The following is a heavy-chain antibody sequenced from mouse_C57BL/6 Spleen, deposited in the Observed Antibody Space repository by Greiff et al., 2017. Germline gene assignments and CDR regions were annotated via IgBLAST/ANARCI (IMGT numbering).Heavy chain of an antibody. CDR1: GYTFTDYY. CDR2: IYPGSGNT. CDR3: ARRYSSGYYFDY. D-gene: IGHD3-2*02. J-gene: IGHJ2*01. V-gene: IGHV1-76*01. Sequence: QVQLQQSGAELVRPGASVKLSCKASGYTFTDYYINWVKQRPGQGLEWIARIYPGSGNTYYNEKFKGKATLTAEKSSSTAYMQLSSLTSEDSAVYFCARRYSSGYYFDYWGQGTTLTVSS.